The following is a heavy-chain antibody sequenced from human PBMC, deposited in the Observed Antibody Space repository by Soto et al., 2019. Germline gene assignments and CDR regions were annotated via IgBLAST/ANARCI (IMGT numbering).Heavy chain of an antibody. V-gene: IGHV4-34*01. CDR3: ARENNVLPGGYFDY. D-gene: IGHD3-10*01. Sequence: SETLSLTCAVYCVSFSGYYWSWFRQPPGKGLEWIGEINHSGSTNYNPSLKSRVTMSVDTSKNQFSLKLSSVTAADTAVYYCARENNVLPGGYFDYWGQGTLVT. J-gene: IGHJ4*02. CDR1: CVSFSGYY. CDR2: INHSGST.